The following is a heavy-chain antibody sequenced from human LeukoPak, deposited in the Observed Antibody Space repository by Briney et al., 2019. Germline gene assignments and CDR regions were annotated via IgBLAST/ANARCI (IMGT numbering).Heavy chain of an antibody. CDR1: GFIFSSYA. CDR3: AKAPHSSYDSSGYYLDY. D-gene: IGHD3-22*01. J-gene: IGHJ4*02. CDR2: ISGSGGST. V-gene: IGHV3-23*01. Sequence: GGSLRLSCAASGFIFSSYAMSWVRQAPGKGLEWVSAISGSGGSTYYADSVKGRFTISRDNSKNTLYLQMNSLRAEDTAVYYCAKAPHSSYDSSGYYLDYWGQGTLVTVSS.